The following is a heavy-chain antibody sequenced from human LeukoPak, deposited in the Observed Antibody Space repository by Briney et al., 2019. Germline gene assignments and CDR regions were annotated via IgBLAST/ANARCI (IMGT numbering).Heavy chain of an antibody. V-gene: IGHV1-24*01. CDR1: GYTLTGLS. CDR3: ATATYSGSYQYFDY. D-gene: IGHD1-26*01. CDR2: FDPEDGET. J-gene: IGHJ4*02. Sequence: VASVKVSCKVSGYTLTGLSMHWVRQAPGKGLEWMGGFDPEDGETIYAQKFQGRVTMTEDTSTDTAYMELSSLRSEDTAVYYCATATYSGSYQYFDYWGQGTLVTVSS.